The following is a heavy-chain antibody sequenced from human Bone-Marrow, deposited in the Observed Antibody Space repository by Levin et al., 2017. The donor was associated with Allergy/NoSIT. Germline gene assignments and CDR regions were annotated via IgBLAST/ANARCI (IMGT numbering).Heavy chain of an antibody. CDR1: GYTFTNYW. CDR2: IQPGDFDT. Sequence: PGESLKISCKGSGYTFTNYWIGWVRQVPGKGLEWMGIIQPGDFDTRYSPSFQGQVTISADKSMSTAYLQWSSLKASDTAMYYCARHQSSSGYYYPDYWGQGTLVTASS. J-gene: IGHJ4*02. V-gene: IGHV5-51*01. CDR3: ARHQSSSGYYYPDY. D-gene: IGHD3-22*01.